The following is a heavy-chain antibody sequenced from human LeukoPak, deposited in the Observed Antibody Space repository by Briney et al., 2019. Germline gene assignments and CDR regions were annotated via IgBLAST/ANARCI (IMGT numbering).Heavy chain of an antibody. V-gene: IGHV1-46*01. Sequence: ASVKVSCKASGYTFTSYGISWVRQAPGQGLEWMGIINPSGGSTSYAQKFQGRVTMTRDTSTSTVYMELSSLRSEDTAVYYCARAKKSLRLHQKAFDIWGQGTMVTVSS. CDR1: GYTFTSYG. D-gene: IGHD4-4*01. J-gene: IGHJ3*02. CDR2: INPSGGST. CDR3: ARAKKSLRLHQKAFDI.